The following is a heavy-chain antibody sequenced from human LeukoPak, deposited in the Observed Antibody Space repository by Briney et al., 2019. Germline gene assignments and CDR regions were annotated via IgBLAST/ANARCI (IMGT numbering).Heavy chain of an antibody. CDR1: GFTFDNYA. Sequence: GGSLRLSCAASGFTFDNYAMSWVRQAPGKGLEWVSTIRSNDDTTYYADSVKGRFTISRDNSKNTLYLQMNGLRADDTAVYYCAKDHTPLTVVVSHFNYWGQGTLVSVSS. CDR3: AKDHTPLTVVVSHFNY. CDR2: IRSNDDTT. V-gene: IGHV3-23*01. D-gene: IGHD2-15*01. J-gene: IGHJ4*02.